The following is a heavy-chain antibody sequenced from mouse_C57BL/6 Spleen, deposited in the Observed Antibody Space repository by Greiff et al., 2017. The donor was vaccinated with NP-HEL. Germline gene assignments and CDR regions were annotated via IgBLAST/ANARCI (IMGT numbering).Heavy chain of an antibody. J-gene: IGHJ4*01. V-gene: IGHV1-72*01. CDR3: ARGDYAYDHYAMDY. D-gene: IGHD2-2*01. CDR2: IDPNSGGT. Sequence: QVQLKQPGAELVKPGASVKLSCKASGYTFTSYWMHWVKQRPGRGLEWIGRIDPNSGGTKYNEKFKSKATLTVDKPSSTAYMQLSSLTSEDSAVYYGARGDYAYDHYAMDYWGQGTSVTVSS. CDR1: GYTFTSYW.